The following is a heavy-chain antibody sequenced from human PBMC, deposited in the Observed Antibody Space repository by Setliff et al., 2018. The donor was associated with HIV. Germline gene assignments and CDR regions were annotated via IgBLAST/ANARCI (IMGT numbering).Heavy chain of an antibody. CDR1: GYTFAGYH. D-gene: IGHD3-16*02. CDR3: ARRLTFGGVVVSFDS. J-gene: IGHJ4*02. Sequence: ASVKVSCKTSGYTFAGYHMHWVRRAPGQGLEWMGWLNPSSGGTDYAQKFQGRVTMTRDTSINTAYMELNSLRSDDTAVYYCARRLTFGGVVVSFDSWGQGTLVTVSS. V-gene: IGHV1-2*02. CDR2: LNPSSGGT.